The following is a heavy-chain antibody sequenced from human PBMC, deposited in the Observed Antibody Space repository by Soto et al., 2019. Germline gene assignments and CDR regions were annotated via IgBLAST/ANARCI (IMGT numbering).Heavy chain of an antibody. J-gene: IGHJ6*02. V-gene: IGHV1-69*13. D-gene: IGHD4-17*01. CDR3: AREGGDNSAGGYYYGMDV. Sequence: ASVKVSCKASGVTFSSYAISWVRQAPGQGLEWMGGIIPIFGTANYAQRFQGRVTITADESTSTAYMELSSLRSEDTAVYYCAREGGDNSAGGYYYGMDVWGQGTTVTVSS. CDR1: GVTFSSYA. CDR2: IIPIFGTA.